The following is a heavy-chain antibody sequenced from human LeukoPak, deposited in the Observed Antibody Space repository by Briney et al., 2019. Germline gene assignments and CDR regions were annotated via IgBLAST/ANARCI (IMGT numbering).Heavy chain of an antibody. CDR3: ARGYDYGDYYFDF. CDR2: IYYSGSN. V-gene: IGHV4-30-4*01. D-gene: IGHD4-17*01. J-gene: IGHJ4*02. Sequence: SETLSLTCTVSGGSISSGDYYWSWIRQPPGKGLEWIGYIYYSGSNFYNPSLKSRVTISVDTSKNQFSLRLSSVTAADTAVYYCARGYDYGDYYFDFWGQGTLVTVSS. CDR1: GGSISSGDYY.